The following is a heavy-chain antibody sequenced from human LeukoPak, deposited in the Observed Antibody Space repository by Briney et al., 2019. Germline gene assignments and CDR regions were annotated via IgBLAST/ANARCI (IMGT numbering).Heavy chain of an antibody. CDR3: AFSPYSSSWYYFDY. D-gene: IGHD6-13*01. V-gene: IGHV1-69*13. CDR2: IIPIFGTA. Sequence: SVKVSCKASGYTFTSYYMHWVRQAPGQGLEWMGGIIPIFGTANYAQKFQGRVTITADESTSTAYMELSSLRSEDTAVYYCAFSPYSSSWYYFDYWGQGTLVTVSS. J-gene: IGHJ4*02. CDR1: GYTFTSYY.